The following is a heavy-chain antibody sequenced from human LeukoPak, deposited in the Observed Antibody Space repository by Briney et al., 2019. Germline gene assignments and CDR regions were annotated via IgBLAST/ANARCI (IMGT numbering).Heavy chain of an antibody. CDR1: GFTFNRYG. V-gene: IGHV3-33*01. CDR2: IWYDGSNK. CDR3: ARDQTRRLRFLEWLLGAYGMDV. D-gene: IGHD3-3*01. Sequence: GGSLRLSCAASGFTFNRYGMHWVRQAPGKGLEWVAVIWYDGSNKYYADSVKGRFTISRDNSKNTLYLQMNSLRAEDTAVYYCARDQTRRLRFLEWLLGAYGMDVWGQGTTVTVSS. J-gene: IGHJ6*02.